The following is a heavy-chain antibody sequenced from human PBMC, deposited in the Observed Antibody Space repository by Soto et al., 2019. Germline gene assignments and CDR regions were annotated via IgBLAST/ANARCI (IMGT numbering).Heavy chain of an antibody. J-gene: IGHJ4*02. V-gene: IGHV3-23*01. D-gene: IGHD3-16*02. CDR2: ISGSGGST. CDR3: AKICPTSMITFGGVIVQSESFDY. Sequence: PGGSLRLSCAASGFTFSSYAMSWVRQAPGKGLEWVSAISGSGGSTYYADSVKGRFTISRGNSKNTLYLQMNSLRAEDTAVYYCAKICPTSMITFGGVIVQSESFDYWGQGTLVTVSS. CDR1: GFTFSSYA.